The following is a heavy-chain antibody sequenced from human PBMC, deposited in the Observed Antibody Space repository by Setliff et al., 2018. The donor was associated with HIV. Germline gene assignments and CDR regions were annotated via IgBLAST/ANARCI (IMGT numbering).Heavy chain of an antibody. CDR3: ARPSAGGGYNYWYFDL. J-gene: IGHJ2*01. D-gene: IGHD5-12*01. Sequence: ASETLSLTCAVYGGSFSDYYWSWIRQSPGRGLEWIGEINHGGRTSYNPSLKSRVTISVDTSKNQFSLKLSSVTAADTAVYYCARPSAGGGYNYWYFDLWGRGTLVTVSS. V-gene: IGHV4-34*01. CDR2: INHGGRT. CDR1: GGSFSDYY.